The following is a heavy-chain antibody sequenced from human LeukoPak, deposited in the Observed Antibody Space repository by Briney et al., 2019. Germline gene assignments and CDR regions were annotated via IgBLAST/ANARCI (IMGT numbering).Heavy chain of an antibody. D-gene: IGHD1-7*01. J-gene: IGHJ4*02. CDR2: IYYSGST. CDR1: GGSISSYY. Sequence: PSETLSLTCTVSGGSISSYYWSWIRQPPGKGLEWIGYIYYSGSTNYNPSLKSRVTISVDTSKNQFSLKLSSVTAADTAVYYCARWDWNYGIFDYWGQGTLVTVSS. CDR3: ARWDWNYGIFDY. V-gene: IGHV4-59*01.